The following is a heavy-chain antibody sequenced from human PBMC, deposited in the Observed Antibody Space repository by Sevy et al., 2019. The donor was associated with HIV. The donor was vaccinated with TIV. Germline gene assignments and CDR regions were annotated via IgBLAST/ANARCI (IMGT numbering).Heavy chain of an antibody. D-gene: IGHD4-17*01. J-gene: IGHJ4*02. CDR2: IYYSGST. V-gene: IGHV4-39*01. CDR1: GGSVSRSTYY. CDR3: ARHSSMTTVTMNY. Sequence: SETLSLTCTVSGGSVSRSTYYWGWIRQPPGQGLEWIGSIYYSGSTYYNPSLKRRVTISVDTYKNQFSLKLSSVTAADTAVYYCARHSSMTTVTMNYWGQGTLVTVSS.